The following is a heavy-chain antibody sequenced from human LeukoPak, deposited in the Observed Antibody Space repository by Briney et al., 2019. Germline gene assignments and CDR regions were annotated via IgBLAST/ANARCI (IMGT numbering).Heavy chain of an antibody. V-gene: IGHV4-38-2*01. CDR3: ARHRSTMFGGVAHYYYYTDV. CDR2: IYHSGST. Sequence: SETLSLTCAVSGYSISSGYYWGWRRQPPGEGVERSGSIYHSGSTYYNPSLKSRVTISVDTSKNQFSLKVSSVTAAGTAVYYWARHRSTMFGGVAHYYYYTDVWGKGTTVTVSS. J-gene: IGHJ6*03. CDR1: GYSISSGYY. D-gene: IGHD3-3*01.